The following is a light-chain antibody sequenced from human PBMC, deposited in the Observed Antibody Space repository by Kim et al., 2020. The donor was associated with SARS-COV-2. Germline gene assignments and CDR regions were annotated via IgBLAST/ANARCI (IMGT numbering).Light chain of an antibody. V-gene: IGLV2-14*03. Sequence: QSALTQPASVSGSPGQSITISCTGTNSDVGGYNYVSWYQQHPDKAPKLMIYDVNKRPSGVSSRFSGSKSGSTASLTISGLQPEDEAIYYCNSYRSVNTLVLGGGTKLTVL. CDR2: DVN. CDR3: NSYRSVNTLV. J-gene: IGLJ3*02. CDR1: NSDVGGYNY.